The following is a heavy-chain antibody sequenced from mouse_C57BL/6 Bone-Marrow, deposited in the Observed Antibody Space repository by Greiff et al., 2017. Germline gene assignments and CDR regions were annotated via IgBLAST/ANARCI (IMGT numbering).Heavy chain of an antibody. J-gene: IGHJ1*03. V-gene: IGHV1-18*01. D-gene: IGHD1-1*01. CDR3: ARPDYGSSYWYFDV. CDR1: GYTFNDYN. Sequence: VQLQQSGPEMVKPGASVKIPCKASGYTFNDYNMDWGKQSHGTRLEWIGDRNPNNGGTIYNQKFKGKATLTVDKSSSTAYMELRSLTSEDTAVYYCARPDYGSSYWYFDVWGTGTTVTVSS. CDR2: RNPNNGGT.